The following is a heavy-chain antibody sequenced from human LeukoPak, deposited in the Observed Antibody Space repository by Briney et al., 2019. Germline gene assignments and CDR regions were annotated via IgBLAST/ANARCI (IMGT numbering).Heavy chain of an antibody. CDR2: ISSSSSYI. CDR3: ARGTVIDSYFYMDV. V-gene: IGHV3-21*01. Sequence: GGPLRLSCAASGFTFSTYSMNWVRQAPGKGLEWVSSISSSSSYIYYADSVKGRFTISRDNAKNSLYLQMNSLRAEDTAVYYCARGTVIDSYFYMDVWGKGTTVTVSS. J-gene: IGHJ6*03. D-gene: IGHD4-17*01. CDR1: GFTFSTYS.